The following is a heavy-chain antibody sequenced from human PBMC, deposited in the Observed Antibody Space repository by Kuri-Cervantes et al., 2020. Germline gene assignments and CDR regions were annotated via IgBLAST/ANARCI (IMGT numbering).Heavy chain of an antibody. CDR2: IYWDDDE. J-gene: IGHJ4*02. CDR1: GFSLSTTRVS. Sequence: SGPTLVKPTQTLTLTCTFSGFSLSTTRVSVGWIRQPPGKALEWLALIYWDDDERYSPSLKSRLTITKDTSKNQVVLTMTNMDPVDTATYYCAHSLYGSGSYFQFDYWGQGTLVTVSS. V-gene: IGHV2-5*02. CDR3: AHSLYGSGSYFQFDY. D-gene: IGHD3-10*01.